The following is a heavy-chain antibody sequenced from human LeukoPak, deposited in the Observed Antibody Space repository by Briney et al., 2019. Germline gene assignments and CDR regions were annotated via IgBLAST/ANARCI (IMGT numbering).Heavy chain of an antibody. Sequence: GGSLRLSCAASGFSFTNAWMTWVRQAPGKGLEWVGRIRSNTEGGTTGYAAPVKGRFSISRDDSRNTLYLQMNSLKTEDTAVYYCTRDLYWVFDWCQGTLVTVSS. CDR1: GFSFTNAW. CDR2: IRSNTEGGTT. CDR3: TRDLYWVFD. D-gene: IGHD3-3*01. J-gene: IGHJ4*02. V-gene: IGHV3-15*01.